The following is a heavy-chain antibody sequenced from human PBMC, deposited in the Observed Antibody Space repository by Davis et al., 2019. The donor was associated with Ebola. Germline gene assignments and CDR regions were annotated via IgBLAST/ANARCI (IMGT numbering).Heavy chain of an antibody. J-gene: IGHJ4*02. Sequence: GESLKISCAASGFTFSSYSMNWVRQAPGKGLEWVSVIYSGGSTYYADSVKGRFTISRHNSKNTLYLQMNSLRAEDTAVYYCARGPPYIDYWGQGTLVTVSS. D-gene: IGHD1-14*01. CDR2: IYSGGST. CDR3: ARGPPYIDY. V-gene: IGHV3-53*04. CDR1: GFTFSSYS.